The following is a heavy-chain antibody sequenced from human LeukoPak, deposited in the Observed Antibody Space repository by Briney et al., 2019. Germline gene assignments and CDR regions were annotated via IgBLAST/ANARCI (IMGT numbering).Heavy chain of an antibody. CDR2: IYYSGST. CDR3: ARLAVAGTVNAFDI. Sequence: SETLSLTCTVSGGSISSYYWSWIRQPPGKGLEWIGYIYYSGSTNYNPSLKSRVTISVDTSKNQFSLKLSSVTAADTAVYYCARLAVAGTVNAFDIWGQGTMVTVSS. CDR1: GGSISSYY. V-gene: IGHV4-59*08. J-gene: IGHJ3*02. D-gene: IGHD6-19*01.